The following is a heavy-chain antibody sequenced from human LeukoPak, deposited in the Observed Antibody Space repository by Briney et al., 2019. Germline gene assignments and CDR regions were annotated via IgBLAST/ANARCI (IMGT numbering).Heavy chain of an antibody. D-gene: IGHD4-11*01. Sequence: GGSLRLSCVASGFTFSDDAMNWVRQAPGKGLEWVSTFKTKYNQVYYAESVRGRFTISTDSSKNTVYLQVSSLRAEDTALYYCARSVPDYTRFDYWGQGALVTVSS. J-gene: IGHJ4*02. V-gene: IGHV3-23*05. CDR3: ARSVPDYTRFDY. CDR1: GFTFSDDA. CDR2: FKTKYNQV.